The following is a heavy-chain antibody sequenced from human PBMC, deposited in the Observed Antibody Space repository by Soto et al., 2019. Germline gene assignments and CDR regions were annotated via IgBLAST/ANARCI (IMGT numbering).Heavy chain of an antibody. CDR3: ARAAAARYLWFDP. CDR1: GGSISSYY. CDR2: IYYSGST. Sequence: SETLSLTCTVSGGSISSYYWSWIRQPPGKGLEWIGYIYYSGSTNYNPSLKSRVTISVDTSKNQFSLKLSSVTAADTAVYYCARAAAARYLWFDPWGQGTLVTVSS. J-gene: IGHJ5*02. V-gene: IGHV4-59*01. D-gene: IGHD6-13*01.